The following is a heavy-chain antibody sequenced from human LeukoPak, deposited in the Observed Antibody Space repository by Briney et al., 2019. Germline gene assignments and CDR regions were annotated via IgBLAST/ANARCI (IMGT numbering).Heavy chain of an antibody. V-gene: IGHV4-34*01. D-gene: IGHD5-24*01. Sequence: SETLSLTCAVYGGSFSGYYWSWIRQPPGRGLEWIGEINHSGSTNYNPSLKSRVTISVDTSKNQFSLKLSSVTAADTAVYYCARGPKRWLQFHYSNYMDVWGKGTTVTVSS. CDR1: GGSFSGYY. CDR3: ARGPKRWLQFHYSNYMDV. J-gene: IGHJ6*03. CDR2: INHSGST.